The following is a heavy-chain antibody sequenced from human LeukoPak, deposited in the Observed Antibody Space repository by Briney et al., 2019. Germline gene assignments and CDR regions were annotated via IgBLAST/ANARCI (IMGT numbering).Heavy chain of an antibody. J-gene: IGHJ4*02. CDR2: ISGSGGST. CDR1: GLTFSSYA. Sequence: GGSLRLSCAASGLTFSSYAMSWVRQAPGEGLEWVSFISGSGGSTYYADSVKGRFTLSRDNSKNTLYLRLNSLRAEDTAVYYCATLANYCFDYWGQGTLVTVSS. V-gene: IGHV3-23*01. CDR3: ATLANYCFDY.